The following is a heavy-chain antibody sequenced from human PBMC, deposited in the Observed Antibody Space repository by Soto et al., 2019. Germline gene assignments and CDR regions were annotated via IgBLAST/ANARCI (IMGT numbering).Heavy chain of an antibody. D-gene: IGHD1-1*01. CDR2: IWYDGSKE. CDR1: GLTFNRNG. Sequence: QVQLVESGGGVVQPGRSLRLSCAASGLTFNRNGMHWVRQAPGKGLEWVAVIWYDGSKEYYSDSVKGRFTISRDNSKNMLYRQMNRGRVEDTAVYVCARDRSAGNYFYYGMDVWGQATTVTVSS. J-gene: IGHJ6*02. CDR3: ARDRSAGNYFYYGMDV. V-gene: IGHV3-33*01.